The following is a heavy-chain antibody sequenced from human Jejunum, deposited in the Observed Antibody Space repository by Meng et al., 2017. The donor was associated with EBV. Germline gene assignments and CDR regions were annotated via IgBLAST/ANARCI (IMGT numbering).Heavy chain of an antibody. J-gene: IGHJ5*02. CDR3: ARDGGPSGSYAYWFDP. V-gene: IGHV4-4*02. Sequence: RRGSGPGFVNPLRTLSLPCGVSCGSISSSNWWSWVRQPPGKGPEWIGEIFHIGPTNYSPTLKSRVTMSVDKSKSHFSLKLTSVTAANTVVYYCARDGGPSGSYAYWFDPWGQGTLVTVSS. D-gene: IGHD1-26*01. CDR1: CGSISSSNW. CDR2: IFHIGPT.